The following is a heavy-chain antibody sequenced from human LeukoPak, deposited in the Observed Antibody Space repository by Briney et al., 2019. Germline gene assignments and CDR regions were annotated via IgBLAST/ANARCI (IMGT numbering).Heavy chain of an antibody. J-gene: IGHJ4*02. CDR2: IYYSGGT. V-gene: IGHV4-4*02. CDR3: ARVSGSYFDY. D-gene: IGHD1-26*01. Sequence: PSGTLSLTCAVSGGSISSSDWWSWVRQPPGKGLEWLGQIYYSGGTNYNPSLKSRVTISVDKSKNQFSLKLSSVTAADTAVYYCARVSGSYFDYWGQGTLVTVSS. CDR1: GGSISSSDW.